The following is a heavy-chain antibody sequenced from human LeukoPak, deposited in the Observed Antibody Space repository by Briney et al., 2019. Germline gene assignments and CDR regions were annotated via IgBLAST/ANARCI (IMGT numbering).Heavy chain of an antibody. CDR2: ISGSGGST. Sequence: ETLSLTCTVSGGSISSYYWSWVRQAPGKGLEWVSAISGSGGSTYYADSVKGRFTISRDNSKNTLYLQMNSLRAEDTAVYYCAKEKYYYDSSGVFDYWGQGTLVTVSS. V-gene: IGHV3-23*01. CDR3: AKEKYYYDSSGVFDY. J-gene: IGHJ4*02. D-gene: IGHD3-22*01. CDR1: GGSISSYY.